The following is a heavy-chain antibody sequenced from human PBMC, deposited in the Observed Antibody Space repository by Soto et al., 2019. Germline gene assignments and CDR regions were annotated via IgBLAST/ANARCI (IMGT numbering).Heavy chain of an antibody. CDR2: ISGSGGST. V-gene: IGHV3-23*01. CDR3: AKVRADYYDSSGPIDY. D-gene: IGHD3-22*01. J-gene: IGHJ4*02. CDR1: GFTFSSYV. Sequence: GGSLRLSCAASGFTFSSYVMSWVRQAPGKGLEWVSAISGSGGSTYYGDSVKGRFTIFRDNSKNTLYLQMNSLRAEDTAVYYCAKVRADYYDSSGPIDYWGQGTLVTVSS.